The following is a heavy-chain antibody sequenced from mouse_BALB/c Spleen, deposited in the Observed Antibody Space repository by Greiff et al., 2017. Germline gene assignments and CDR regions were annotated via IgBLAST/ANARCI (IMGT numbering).Heavy chain of an antibody. CDR1: GFTFSSFG. CDR2: ISSGSSTI. J-gene: IGHJ2*01. Sequence: EVQLVESGGGLVQPGGSRKLSCAASGFTFSSFGMHWVRQAPEKGLEWVAYISSGSSTIYYADTVKGRFTISRDNPKNTLFLQMTSLRSEDTAMYYCARSELGRGFDYWGQGTTLTVSS. D-gene: IGHD4-1*01. CDR3: ARSELGRGFDY. V-gene: IGHV5-17*02.